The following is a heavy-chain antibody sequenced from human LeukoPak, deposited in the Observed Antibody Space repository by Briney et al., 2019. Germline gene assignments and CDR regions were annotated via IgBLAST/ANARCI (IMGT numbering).Heavy chain of an antibody. CDR2: IYYSGST. CDR3: ARLSEDSFDDYYYMDV. V-gene: IGHV4-39*01. CDR1: GFTVSSNY. D-gene: IGHD3-16*01. Sequence: GSLRLSCAASGFTVSSNYMSWVRQPPGKGLEWIGSIYYSGSTNYNPSLKSRVTISVDTSKNQFSLKLSSVTAADTAVYYCARLSEDSFDDYYYMDVWGKGTTVTVSS. J-gene: IGHJ6*03.